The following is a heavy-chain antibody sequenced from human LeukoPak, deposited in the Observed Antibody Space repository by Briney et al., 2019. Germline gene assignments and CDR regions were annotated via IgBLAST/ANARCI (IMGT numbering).Heavy chain of an antibody. CDR3: ARASTVAGNHRPFDY. Sequence: ASVKVSCKASGYTFTDYYIHWVRQAPGQDFEWMGWINPKSGGTEYAQKFQGRVTMTRDTSFSTAYMELSGLGYDDTAVFYCARASTVAGNHRPFDYWGQGTLVTVSS. J-gene: IGHJ4*02. CDR2: INPKSGGT. V-gene: IGHV1-2*02. D-gene: IGHD6-19*01. CDR1: GYTFTDYY.